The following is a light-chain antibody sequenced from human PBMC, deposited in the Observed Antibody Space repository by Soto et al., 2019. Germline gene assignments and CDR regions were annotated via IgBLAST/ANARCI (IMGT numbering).Light chain of an antibody. Sequence: QSALTQPASVSGSPGQSIAISCTGTSSDIGAYNYVSWYQHHPGKAPKLIIYDVSSRPSGVSNRFSGSKSGNAASLTIFGLQADDEADYFCASYTAYNPLVVFGGGTKVTVL. CDR3: ASYTAYNPLVV. CDR1: SSDIGAYNY. J-gene: IGLJ2*01. CDR2: DVS. V-gene: IGLV2-14*01.